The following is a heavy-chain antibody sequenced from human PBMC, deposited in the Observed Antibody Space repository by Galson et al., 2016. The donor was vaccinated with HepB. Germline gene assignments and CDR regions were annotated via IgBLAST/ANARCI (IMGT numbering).Heavy chain of an antibody. J-gene: IGHJ4*02. D-gene: IGHD2-2*01. V-gene: IGHV1-58*02. CDR3: AAALSYCSSTTCYLPLQY. CDR2: IVVGSGNT. Sequence: SVKVSCKASGFTFTSSAMQWVRQARGQRLEWIGWIVVGSGNTDYAQKFQERVTITRDMSTSTAYMELSSLRSDETAVYYCAAALSYCSSTTCYLPLQYWGQGTLVTVSS. CDR1: GFTFTSSA.